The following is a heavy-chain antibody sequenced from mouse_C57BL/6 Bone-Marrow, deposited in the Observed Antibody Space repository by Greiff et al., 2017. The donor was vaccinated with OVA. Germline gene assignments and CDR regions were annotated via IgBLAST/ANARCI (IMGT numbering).Heavy chain of an antibody. J-gene: IGHJ1*03. CDR2: IYPSDSET. CDR1: GYTFTSYW. CDR3: ARSYYYGSSYGYWYFDV. D-gene: IGHD1-1*01. V-gene: IGHV1-61*01. Sequence: QVQLQQPGAELVRPGSSVKLSCKASGYTFTSYWMDWVQQRPGQGLEWIGNIYPSDSETHYNQKFKDKATLTVDKSSSTAYMQLSSLTSEDSAVYYCARSYYYGSSYGYWYFDVWGTGTTVTVSS.